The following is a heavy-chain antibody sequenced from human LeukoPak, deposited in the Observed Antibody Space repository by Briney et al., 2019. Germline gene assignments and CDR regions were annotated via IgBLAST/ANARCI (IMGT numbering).Heavy chain of an antibody. CDR3: ARIPSLGRYYFDY. CDR1: GVSITSNY. Sequence: PSETLSLTCSVSGVSITSNYWSWIRQPAGKGLEWIGRIYTSGSTNYNPSLKSRVTISVDTSKNQFSLKLSSVTAADTAVYYCARIPSLGRYYFDYWGQGTLVTVSS. J-gene: IGHJ4*02. CDR2: IYTSGST. D-gene: IGHD3-16*01. V-gene: IGHV4-4*07.